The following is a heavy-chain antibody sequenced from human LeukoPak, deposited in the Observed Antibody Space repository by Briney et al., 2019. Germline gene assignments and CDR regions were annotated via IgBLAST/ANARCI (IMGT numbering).Heavy chain of an antibody. J-gene: IGHJ4*02. CDR1: GWAFTSYG. Sequence: GAVEVSFKASGWAFTSYGIRWVRQAPGQGVGWMGWITAYNVNTNSAQKLQGRVTLTTDTSPSTAYLELRSLRSDHTAVYYCARDSSSWYEFDYWGQGTLVTVSS. D-gene: IGHD6-13*01. V-gene: IGHV1-18*01. CDR3: ARDSSSWYEFDY. CDR2: ITAYNVNT.